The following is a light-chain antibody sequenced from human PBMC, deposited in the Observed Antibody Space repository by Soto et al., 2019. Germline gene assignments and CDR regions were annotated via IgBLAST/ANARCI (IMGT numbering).Light chain of an antibody. CDR3: QQSFSTPLP. Sequence: DIQMTQFPSSLSASVGDRVTITCRASQTISTYLNWYQQQSGKAPKLLIYSASTLQSGVPSRFSGSDPGTDSIFTFGNLQPEDFPTYPFQQSFSTPLPSGKGTKVKSN. J-gene: IGKJ1*01. CDR1: QTISTY. CDR2: SAS. V-gene: IGKV1-39*01.